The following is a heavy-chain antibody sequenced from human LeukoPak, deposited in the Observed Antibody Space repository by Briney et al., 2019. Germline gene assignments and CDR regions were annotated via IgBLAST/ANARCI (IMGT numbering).Heavy chain of an antibody. CDR2: ISGSGGST. Sequence: GGSLRLSCAASGFTFSSYAMSWVRQAPGKGLEWVSAISGSGGSTYYADSVKGRFTISRDNSKNTLYLQMNSLRAEDTAVYYCAKVMAGKQWPNVGNWFDPWGQGTLVTVSS. D-gene: IGHD6-19*01. J-gene: IGHJ5*02. CDR3: AKVMAGKQWPNVGNWFDP. V-gene: IGHV3-23*01. CDR1: GFTFSSYA.